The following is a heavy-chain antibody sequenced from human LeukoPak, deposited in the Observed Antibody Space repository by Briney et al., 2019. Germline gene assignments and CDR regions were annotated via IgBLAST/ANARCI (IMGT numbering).Heavy chain of an antibody. CDR1: GFTLSSYW. Sequence: GGSLRLSCAASGFTLSSYWMSWVRQAPGKGLEWVSAISGSGGSTYYADSVKGRFTISRDNSKNTLYLQMNSLRAEDTAVYYCAKDLRTYYYDSSGYCWGQGTLVTVSS. J-gene: IGHJ4*02. D-gene: IGHD3-22*01. CDR2: ISGSGGST. CDR3: AKDLRTYYYDSSGYC. V-gene: IGHV3-23*01.